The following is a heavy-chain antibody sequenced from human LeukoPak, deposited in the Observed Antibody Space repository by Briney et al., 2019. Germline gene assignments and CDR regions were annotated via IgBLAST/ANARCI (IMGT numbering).Heavy chain of an antibody. CDR2: THSSGGT. D-gene: IGHD6-13*01. V-gene: IGHV4-59*08. J-gene: IGHJ5*02. CDR3: AKQSWSRFDP. CDR1: GCSVTNLF. Sequence: PSETLSLTWPFLGCSVTNLFWRWVRQPPGKGLEWIGFTHSSGGTSYNPSLKSRVTMSVDTSKNQFSLKLISVTAADTAVYYCAKQSWSRFDPWGQGTLVAVSS.